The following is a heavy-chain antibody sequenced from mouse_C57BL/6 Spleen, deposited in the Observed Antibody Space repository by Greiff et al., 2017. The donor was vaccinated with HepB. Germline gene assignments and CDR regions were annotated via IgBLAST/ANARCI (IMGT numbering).Heavy chain of an antibody. D-gene: IGHD1-1*01. CDR1: GYAFSSSW. CDR3: ADSFFDY. CDR2: IYPGDGDT. V-gene: IGHV1-82*01. Sequence: QVQLQQSGPELVKPGASVKISCKASGYAFSSSWMNWVKQRPGQGLEWIGRIYPGDGDTNYNGKFKGKATLTADKSSSTAYMQLSSLTSEDSAVYFCADSFFDYWGQGTTLTVSS. J-gene: IGHJ2*01.